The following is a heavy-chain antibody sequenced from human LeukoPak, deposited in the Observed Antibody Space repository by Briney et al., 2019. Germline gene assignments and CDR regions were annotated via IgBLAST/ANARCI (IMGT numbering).Heavy chain of an antibody. V-gene: IGHV4-59*12. D-gene: IGHD3-3*01. Sequence: PSETLSLTCTVSGGSISNYYWSWIRQPPEKGLEWIGYINYSGDTNYKPSLRSRVAISVDTSKNQFSLKLSSVTAADTAVYYCARDRDHYDFWSGYSDWFDPWGQGTLVTVSS. J-gene: IGHJ5*02. CDR3: ARDRDHYDFWSGYSDWFDP. CDR2: INYSGDT. CDR1: GGSISNYY.